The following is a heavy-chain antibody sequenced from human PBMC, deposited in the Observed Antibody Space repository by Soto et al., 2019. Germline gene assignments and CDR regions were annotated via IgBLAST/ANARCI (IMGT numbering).Heavy chain of an antibody. Sequence: EVQLLESGGGLVQPGGSLRLSCAASGFTFSSYAMSWVRQAPGKGLEWVSAISGSGGSTYYADSVKGRFTISRDNSKNTLYLQMNSLRAEDTAVSYCAKDYYYDSSGYSEGFDYWGQGTLVTVSS. J-gene: IGHJ4*02. CDR2: ISGSGGST. CDR1: GFTFSSYA. CDR3: AKDYYYDSSGYSEGFDY. V-gene: IGHV3-23*01. D-gene: IGHD3-22*01.